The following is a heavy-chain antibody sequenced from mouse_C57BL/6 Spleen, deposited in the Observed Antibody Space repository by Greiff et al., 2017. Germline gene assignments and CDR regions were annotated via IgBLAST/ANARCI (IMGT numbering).Heavy chain of an antibody. CDR1: GFSLTSYG. CDR2: IWGVGST. V-gene: IGHV2-6*01. Sequence: QVQLKESGPGLVAPSPSLSITCTVSGFSLTSYGVDWVRQSPGKGLAWLGVIWGVGSTNNNSALKSRLSISKNNTKSEVFLKRNGLQTDGTAMYYCAGFDYGSSYGFAYGGQGTLVTVSA. D-gene: IGHD1-1*01. J-gene: IGHJ3*01. CDR3: AGFDYGSSYGFAY.